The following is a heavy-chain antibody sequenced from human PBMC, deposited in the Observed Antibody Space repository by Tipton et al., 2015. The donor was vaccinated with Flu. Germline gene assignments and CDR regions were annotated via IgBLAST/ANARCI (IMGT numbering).Heavy chain of an antibody. V-gene: IGHV4-34*01. D-gene: IGHD3-16*01. CDR3: ARGAGYLWEMEY. J-gene: IGHJ4*02. CDR2: IHHSGNT. CDR1: GGSLTDYY. Sequence: TLSLTCAVYGGSLTDYYWSWIRQPPGKGLEWIGEIHHSGNTKYNPSLKSRVTISVDTSKNQFSLKVNSVTAADTAVCYCARGAGYLWEMEYGGQGTLVTVSS.